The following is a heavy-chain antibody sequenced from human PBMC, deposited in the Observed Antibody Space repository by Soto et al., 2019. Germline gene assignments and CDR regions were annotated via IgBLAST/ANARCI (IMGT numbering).Heavy chain of an antibody. V-gene: IGHV3-23*01. J-gene: IGHJ6*02. CDR1: GFTFSSYA. Sequence: EVQLLESGGGLVQPGGSLRLSCAASGFTFSSYAMSWVRQAPGKGLEWVSAISGSGGSTYYADSVKGRFTISRDNSKNTLYLQMNSLRAEDTAVYYCARRQGAYYYDSSGYYYYGMDVWGQGTTVTVSS. CDR2: ISGSGGST. CDR3: ARRQGAYYYDSSGYYYYGMDV. D-gene: IGHD3-22*01.